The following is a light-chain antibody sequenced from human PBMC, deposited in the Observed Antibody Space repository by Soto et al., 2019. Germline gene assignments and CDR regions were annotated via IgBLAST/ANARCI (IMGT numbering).Light chain of an antibody. CDR1: NSDFAGYNF. V-gene: IGLV2-8*01. Sequence: QSALTQPPSASGSPGQSVTISCTGTNSDFAGYNFVSWFQQHPGKAPRLIIYEVNERPSGVPHRFFGSKSGNTASLTISGLQADDEADYYCSSYITSNNLRVFGTGTKLTVL. J-gene: IGLJ1*01. CDR2: EVN. CDR3: SSYITSNNLRV.